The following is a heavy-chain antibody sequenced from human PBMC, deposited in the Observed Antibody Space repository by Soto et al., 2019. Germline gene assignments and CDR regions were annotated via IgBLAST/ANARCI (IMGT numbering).Heavy chain of an antibody. CDR3: AREMSYYFDS. CDR2: IYHSGAT. V-gene: IGHV4-30-2*01. J-gene: IGHJ4*01. Sequence: QVQLQESGSGLVKPSQTLVLTCTVSGDSISRDGYSWSWLRQPPGKGLEWIGYIYHSGATYYNPSHKSRFPTSVDKSKNQFSLRLASVTAADTAVYYCAREMSYYFDSWGHGTLVTVSS. CDR1: GDSISRDGYS.